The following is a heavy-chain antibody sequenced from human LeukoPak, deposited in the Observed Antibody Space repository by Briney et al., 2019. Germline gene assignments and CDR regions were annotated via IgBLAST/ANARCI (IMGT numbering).Heavy chain of an antibody. J-gene: IGHJ3*02. V-gene: IGHV1-46*01. CDR1: GYTFTSYY. D-gene: IGHD1-26*01. Sequence: ASVKVSCKASGYTFTSYYMHWVRQAPGQGLEWMGIINPSGGSTSYAQKFQGIITITADKSTSTGYMEMRSLTSEDTAVYYCARGDGEGATIYAFDIWGQGTMVTVSS. CDR3: ARGDGEGATIYAFDI. CDR2: INPSGGST.